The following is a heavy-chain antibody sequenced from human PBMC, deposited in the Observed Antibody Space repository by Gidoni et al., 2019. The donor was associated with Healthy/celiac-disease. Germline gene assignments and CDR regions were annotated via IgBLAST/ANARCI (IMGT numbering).Heavy chain of an antibody. V-gene: IGHV4-4*02. CDR3: ARYLLADYYYSYGMDV. Sequence: QVQLQESGPGLVKPSGTLSLTCAVSGGSISSSNWWSWVRQPPGKGLEWIGEIYHSGSTHYNPSLKSRVTISVDKFKNQFSLKLSSVTAADSAVYYCARYLLADYYYSYGMDVWGQGTTVTVSS. J-gene: IGHJ6*02. CDR2: IYHSGST. CDR1: GGSISSSNW.